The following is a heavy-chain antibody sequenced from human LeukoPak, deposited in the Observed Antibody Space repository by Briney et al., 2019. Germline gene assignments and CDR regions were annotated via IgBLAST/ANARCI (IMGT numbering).Heavy chain of an antibody. CDR2: IYHSGST. CDR3: ARQLYDSSGYPFDY. V-gene: IGHV4-59*08. J-gene: IGHJ4*02. Sequence: SETLSFTCTVSGASITTYYWSWIRQPPGKGLEWIGYIYHSGSTKYNPSLKSRVTISVGTSKNQFSLRLSSVTAADTAVYYCARQLYDSSGYPFDYWGQGTLVTVSS. D-gene: IGHD3-22*01. CDR1: GASITTYY.